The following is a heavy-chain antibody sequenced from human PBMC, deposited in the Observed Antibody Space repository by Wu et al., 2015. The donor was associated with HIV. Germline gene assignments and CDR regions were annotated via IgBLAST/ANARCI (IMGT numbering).Heavy chain of an antibody. CDR2: MDPKRGST. D-gene: IGHD3-3*01. CDR1: GYMFTAFN. CDR3: ARIGVSLTSGEILEYFQY. J-gene: IGHJ1*01. Sequence: QVRLMQSGAEMRKPGASVKLSCKISGYMFTAFNINWLRQATGQGLEWMGYMDPKRGSTGLAQNFRGRVIMSRNSSISTAYMELSALESDDTAVYYCARIGVSLTSGEILEYFQYWGQGTQVIVSS. V-gene: IGHV1-8*01.